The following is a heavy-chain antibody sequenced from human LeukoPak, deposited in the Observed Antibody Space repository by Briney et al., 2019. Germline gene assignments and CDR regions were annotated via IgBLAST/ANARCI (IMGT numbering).Heavy chain of an antibody. CDR2: IREDGNEK. Sequence: GGSLRLFCAASGFTFSRHWMSWVRQAPGKGLEGVGNIREDGNEKYYVDSVRGRFTISRDNARTSVYLEMSSLRAEDTAVYYCARILSRSSYDTMDVWGQGTTVTVSS. J-gene: IGHJ6*02. CDR1: GFTFSRHW. CDR3: ARILSRSSYDTMDV. V-gene: IGHV3-7*01. D-gene: IGHD3-10*01.